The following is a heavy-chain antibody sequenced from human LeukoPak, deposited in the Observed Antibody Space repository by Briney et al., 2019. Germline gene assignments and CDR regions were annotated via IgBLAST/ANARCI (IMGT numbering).Heavy chain of an antibody. CDR2: IKQDGSEK. CDR3: VRAVISADSS. CDR1: GFTLSSYW. V-gene: IGHV3-7*01. D-gene: IGHD6-6*01. Sequence: PGGSLSLSGAASGFTLSSYWMTWVREAPGKGLEWVATIKQDGSEKYYVDSVKGRFTISRENAKNSLYLQMNSLRAEDTAVYYCVRAVISADSSWGQGTLVTVSA. J-gene: IGHJ4*02.